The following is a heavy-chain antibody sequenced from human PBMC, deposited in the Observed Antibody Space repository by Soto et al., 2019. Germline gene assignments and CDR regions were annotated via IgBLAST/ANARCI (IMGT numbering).Heavy chain of an antibody. J-gene: IGHJ4*02. V-gene: IGHV3-9*01. CDR3: ARGVYDLWNGHPKGLAY. Sequence: EVQLVESGGGLVQPGRSLRLSCAASGFTFDDYAMHWVRQVPGKGLEWVSGINWNSGSIGYADSVKGRFTISRDDSRNTAYLQMNSLKTEDTAVYYCARGVYDLWNGHPKGLAYWGQGTVVTVSS. D-gene: IGHD3-3*01. CDR2: INWNSGSI. CDR1: GFTFDDYA.